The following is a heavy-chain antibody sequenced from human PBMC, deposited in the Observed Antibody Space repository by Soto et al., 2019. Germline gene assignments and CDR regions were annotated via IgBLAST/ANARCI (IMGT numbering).Heavy chain of an antibody. CDR2: ILYSGNT. D-gene: IGHD1-20*01. J-gene: IGHJ5*01. CDR3: AKSRGITGTTFNWFDS. Sequence: SETLSLTCNVSGGSIGGYYWNWIRQSPGRGLEWIGSILYSGNTNYNPSLSSRVTISVDPSKNQFSLKVHSVNAADTAIYYCAKSRGITGTTFNWFDSWGQGTQVTVSS. V-gene: IGHV4-59*01. CDR1: GGSIGGYY.